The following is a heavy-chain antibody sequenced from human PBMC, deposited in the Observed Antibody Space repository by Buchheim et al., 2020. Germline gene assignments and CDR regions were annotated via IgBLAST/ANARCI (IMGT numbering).Heavy chain of an antibody. V-gene: IGHV3-23*01. CDR2: IIGSGATT. CDR1: GFTFNSYG. D-gene: IGHD1-26*01. Sequence: EVQLLESGGGLVQAGGSLRLSCSASGFTFNSYGMNCVRQAPGKGLEWVSVIIGSGATTYYTDSVKGRFTISRDHSKNTLYLQMNSLRAEDTAIYYCAKGAVSGSSSYHGMDVWGQGT. J-gene: IGHJ6*02. CDR3: AKGAVSGSSSYHGMDV.